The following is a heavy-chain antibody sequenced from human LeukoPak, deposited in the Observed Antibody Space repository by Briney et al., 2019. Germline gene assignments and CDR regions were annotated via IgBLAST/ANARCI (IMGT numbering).Heavy chain of an antibody. J-gene: IGHJ3*02. V-gene: IGHV1-18*04. D-gene: IGHD2-15*01. CDR1: GYTFTSYG. CDR3: ARSVVVVAATLAAFDI. Sequence: ASVKVSCKASGYTFTSYGISWVRQAPGQGLEWMGWISAYNGNTNYAQKLQGRVTTTTDTSTSTAYMELRSLRSDDTAVYYCARSVVVVAATLAAFDIWGQGTMVTVSS. CDR2: ISAYNGNT.